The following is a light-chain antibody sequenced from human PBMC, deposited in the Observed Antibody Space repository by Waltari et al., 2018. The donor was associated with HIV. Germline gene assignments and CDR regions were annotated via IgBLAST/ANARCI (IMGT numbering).Light chain of an antibody. CDR2: ELS. CDR3: SSYTSSSTRV. J-gene: IGLJ3*02. Sequence: QSALTQPASVSGSPGQSITISCTGTSSDVGGFNYVSWYQPQPGKAPKLMLYELSNRPSGVSNSFSVSNSGNTASLTISGLQAEDEADYDCSSYTSSSTRVFGGGTNLTVL. CDR1: SSDVGGFNY. V-gene: IGLV2-14*01.